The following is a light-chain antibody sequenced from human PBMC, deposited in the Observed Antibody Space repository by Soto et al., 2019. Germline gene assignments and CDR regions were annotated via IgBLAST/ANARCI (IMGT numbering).Light chain of an antibody. CDR3: SSYTRSNTVV. CDR1: SSDIGAYDY. Sequence: QSVLTQPASVSGSPGQSLTISCFGTSSDIGAYDYVSWYQQHPGEAPKIMIYDVTVRPSGVSSRFSGSKSGDTASLTISGLQAEDEADYFCSSYTRSNTVVFGGGTKVTVL. CDR2: DVT. V-gene: IGLV2-14*03. J-gene: IGLJ2*01.